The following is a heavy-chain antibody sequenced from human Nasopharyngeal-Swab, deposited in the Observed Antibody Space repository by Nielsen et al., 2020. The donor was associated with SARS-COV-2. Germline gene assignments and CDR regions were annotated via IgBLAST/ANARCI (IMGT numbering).Heavy chain of an antibody. CDR3: ARPITMVRGVKHWFDP. CDR1: GGSISSSSYY. CDR2: IYYSGST. V-gene: IGHV4-39*01. D-gene: IGHD3-10*01. J-gene: IGHJ5*02. Sequence: SETLSLTCTVSGGSISSSSYYWGWIRQPPGKGLEWIGSIYYSGSTYYNPSLKSRVIISVDTSKNQFSLKLSSVTAADTAVYYCARPITMVRGVKHWFDPWGQGTLVTVSS.